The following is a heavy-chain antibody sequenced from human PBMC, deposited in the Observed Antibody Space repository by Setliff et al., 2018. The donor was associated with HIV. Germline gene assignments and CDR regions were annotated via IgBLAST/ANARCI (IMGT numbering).Heavy chain of an antibody. V-gene: IGHV1-69*13. CDR1: GYTFMNYG. D-gene: IGHD3-10*01. Sequence: SVKVSCKASGYTFMNYGLSWVRQAPGQGLEWMGEFIPFFGTTNYAQKFQGRLSFTADASTNTAYMELSSLRSEDTAVFYCGRGKHYSSGSPPLYDSWGQGTLVTVSS. CDR2: FIPFFGTT. CDR3: GRGKHYSSGSPPLYDS. J-gene: IGHJ4*02.